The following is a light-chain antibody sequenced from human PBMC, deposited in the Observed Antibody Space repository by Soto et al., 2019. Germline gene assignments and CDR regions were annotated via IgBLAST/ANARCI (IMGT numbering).Light chain of an antibody. CDR3: CSYAGTYTEL. Sequence: QSALTQPRSVSGSPGQSVTISCTGTSSDVGAYNYVSWYQQYPGKAPKLMIYDFNKRPSGVPDRFSGSKSGDTASLTISGLQAEDEADYYCCSYAGTYTELFGGGTKVTVL. CDR2: DFN. CDR1: SSDVGAYNY. J-gene: IGLJ3*02. V-gene: IGLV2-11*01.